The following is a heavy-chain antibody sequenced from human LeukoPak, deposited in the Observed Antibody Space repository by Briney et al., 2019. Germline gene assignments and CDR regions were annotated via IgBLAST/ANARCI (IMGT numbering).Heavy chain of an antibody. V-gene: IGHV1-8*03. J-gene: IGHJ4*02. CDR3: ARATNWEMAY. CDR1: GYTFTSYD. D-gene: IGHD5-24*01. Sequence: ASVKVSCKASGYTFTSYDINWVRQAAGQGLEWMGWMNPNSGNTGYAQRFQSRVTITRNTSISTAYMELSSLRSEDTAVYYCARATNWEMAYWGQGTLVTVSS. CDR2: MNPNSGNT.